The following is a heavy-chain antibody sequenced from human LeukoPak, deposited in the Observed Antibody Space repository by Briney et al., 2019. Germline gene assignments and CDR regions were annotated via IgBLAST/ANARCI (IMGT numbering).Heavy chain of an antibody. V-gene: IGHV1-8*01. CDR2: MNPNSGNT. CDR3: ARGRPRPWAMVRGVIRSYGMDV. D-gene: IGHD3-10*01. J-gene: IGHJ6*02. CDR1: GYTFTSYD. Sequence: ASVKVSCKASGYTFTSYDINWVRQATGQGLEWMGWMNPNSGNTGYAQKFQGRVTMTRNTSISTAYMELSSLRSEDTAVYYCARGRPRPWAMVRGVIRSYGMDVWGQGTTVTVSS.